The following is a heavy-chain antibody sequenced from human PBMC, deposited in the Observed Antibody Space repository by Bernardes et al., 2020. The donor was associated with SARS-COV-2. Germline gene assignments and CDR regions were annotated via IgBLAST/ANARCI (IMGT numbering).Heavy chain of an antibody. J-gene: IGHJ4*02. CDR3: ARGDGYNLQGYYFDS. D-gene: IGHD5-12*01. V-gene: IGHV3-21*01. CDR2: ISPSSGYI. Sequence: VGSLRLSCAASGFTFSSHSMNWVRQAPGKGLEWVSSISPSSGYIYYADSMKGRFTISRDNAKNSLFLQMNSLRAEDTAVYYCARGDGYNLQGYYFDSWGQGTLVTVSS. CDR1: GFTFSSHS.